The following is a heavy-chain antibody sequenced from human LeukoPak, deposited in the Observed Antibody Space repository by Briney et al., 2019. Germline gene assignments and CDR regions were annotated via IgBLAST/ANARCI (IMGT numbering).Heavy chain of an antibody. CDR2: IYYSGST. CDR3: ARGRLNVATTYYYYYDMDV. Sequence: PSETLSLTCTVSGGSISSYYWSWIRQPPGKGLEWIGYIYYSGSTNYNPSLKSRVPISVDASKNQFSLKLSSVTAADTAVYYCARGRLNVATTYYYYYDMDVWGQGTTVTVSS. V-gene: IGHV4-59*01. CDR1: GGSISSYY. D-gene: IGHD5-12*01. J-gene: IGHJ6*02.